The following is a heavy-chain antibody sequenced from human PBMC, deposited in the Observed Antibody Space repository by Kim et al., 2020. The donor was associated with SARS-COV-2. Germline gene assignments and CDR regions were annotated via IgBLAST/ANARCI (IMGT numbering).Heavy chain of an antibody. D-gene: IGHD5-18*01. CDR3: ASHLQPLLIDY. V-gene: IGHV4-39*01. Sequence: SETLSLTCTVSGGSISSSSYYWGWIRQPPGKGLEWIGSIYYSGSTYYNPSLKSRVTISVDTSKNQFSLKLSSVTAADTAVYYCASHLQPLLIDYWGQGTLVTVSS. J-gene: IGHJ4*02. CDR1: GGSISSSSYY. CDR2: IYYSGST.